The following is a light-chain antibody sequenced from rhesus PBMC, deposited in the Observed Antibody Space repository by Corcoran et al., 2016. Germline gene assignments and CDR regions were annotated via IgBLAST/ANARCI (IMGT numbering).Light chain of an antibody. J-gene: IGKJ1*01. Sequence: DIVMTQTPLSLPVTLGEPASISCRSSQSLLDSEDGNTYLEWYLQKPGQSPPLLIYVVSNRSSGVPDRFSGSGSDTDFTLKISRMEAEDVGVYYCMQAIEFPPTFGQGTKVEIK. V-gene: IGKV2-104*01. CDR1: QSLLDSEDGNTY. CDR2: VVS. CDR3: MQAIEFPPT.